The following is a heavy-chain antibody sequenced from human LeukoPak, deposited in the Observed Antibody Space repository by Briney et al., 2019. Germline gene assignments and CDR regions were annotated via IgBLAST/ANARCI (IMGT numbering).Heavy chain of an antibody. V-gene: IGHV4-34*01. CDR2: INHSGST. CDR1: GGSFSGYY. D-gene: IGHD3-10*01. J-gene: IGHJ4*02. Sequence: PSETLSLTCAVYGGSFSGYYWSWIRQPPGKGLEWIGEINHSGSTNYNPSLKSRVTISVDTSKNQFSLKLSSVTAADTAVYYCARNPPRYYGSGSYYKGPFDYWGQGTLVTVSS. CDR3: ARNPPRYYGSGSYYKGPFDY.